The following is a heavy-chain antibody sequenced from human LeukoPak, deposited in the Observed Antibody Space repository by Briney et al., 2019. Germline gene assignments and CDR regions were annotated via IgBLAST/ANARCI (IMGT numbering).Heavy chain of an antibody. D-gene: IGHD1-26*01. CDR2: TYRSGRT. V-gene: IGHV3-53*01. J-gene: IGHJ4*02. Sequence: GGTLRLSCAASDFTVSSNSMSWVRRAPGKGMQWVSGTYRSGRTHYGDSVQGRFPISRDSSKNTLYLQMNSLRAEDTAVYYCATESYGATWGRGTLVTVSS. CDR3: ATESYGAT. CDR1: DFTVSSNS.